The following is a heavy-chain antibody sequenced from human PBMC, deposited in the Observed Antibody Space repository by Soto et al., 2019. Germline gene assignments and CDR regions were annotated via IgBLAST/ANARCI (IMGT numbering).Heavy chain of an antibody. CDR2: INSNSGGT. Sequence: ASVRVSCKASGYTFTGYYMHWVRQAPGQGLEWMGWINSNSGGTNYAQNFQGRVTMTRDTSISTAYLELSRLRSDDTAVYYCARDQGSGWPYYFDYWGQGTLVTVSS. D-gene: IGHD6-19*01. J-gene: IGHJ4*02. V-gene: IGHV1-2*02. CDR3: ARDQGSGWPYYFDY. CDR1: GYTFTGYY.